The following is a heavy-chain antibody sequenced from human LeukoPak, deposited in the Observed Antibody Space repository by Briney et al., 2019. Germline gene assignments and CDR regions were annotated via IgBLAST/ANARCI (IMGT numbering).Heavy chain of an antibody. CDR1: GGSFSGYY. CDR3: AREVVAAAGTVDY. V-gene: IGHV4-34*01. D-gene: IGHD6-13*01. CDR2: INHSGST. J-gene: IGHJ4*02. Sequence: PSETLSLTCAVYGGSFSGYYWSWIRQPPGKGLEWIGEINHSGSTKYNPSLKSRVTISVDTSKNQFSLKLSSVTAADTAVYYCAREVVAAAGTVDYWGQGALVTVSS.